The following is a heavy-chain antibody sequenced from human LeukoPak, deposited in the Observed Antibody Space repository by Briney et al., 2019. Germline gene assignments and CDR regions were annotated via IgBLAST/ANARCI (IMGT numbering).Heavy chain of an antibody. J-gene: IGHJ4*02. CDR2: INHSGST. CDR1: GGSFSGYY. D-gene: IGHD6-6*01. CDR3: ARAAYCSLPGFFFYY. V-gene: IGHV4-34*01. Sequence: PSETLSLTCAVYGGSFSGYYWSWIRQPPGKGLEWIGEINHSGSTNYNPSLKSRVTISVDTSKNQFSLKLSSVTAADTAVYYCARAAYCSLPGFFFYYRGQGNLVNVSS.